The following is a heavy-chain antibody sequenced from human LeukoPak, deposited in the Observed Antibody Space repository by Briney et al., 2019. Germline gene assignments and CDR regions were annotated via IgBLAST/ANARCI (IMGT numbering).Heavy chain of an antibody. CDR3: ARRGYSSGWNRFDY. CDR1: GFTFSSYS. Sequence: PGGSLRLSCAASGFTFSSYSMNWVRQAPGKGLEWVSSISSSSNYIYYADSVKGRFTISRDNAKNSLYLQMNSLRAEDTAVYYCARRGYSSGWNRFDYWGQGTLVTVSS. J-gene: IGHJ4*02. V-gene: IGHV3-21*01. CDR2: ISSSSNYI. D-gene: IGHD6-25*01.